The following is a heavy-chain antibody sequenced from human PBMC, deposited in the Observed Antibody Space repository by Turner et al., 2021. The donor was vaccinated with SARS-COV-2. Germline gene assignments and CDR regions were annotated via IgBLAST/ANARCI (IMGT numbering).Heavy chain of an antibody. Sequence: EVQLVESGGGLVQPGGSLGLPCAASGFTFSSYWMSWVRQAPGKGLEWVANIKHDGSEKYYVDSVKGRFTISRDNAKNSLYLQMNSLRAEDTAVYYCARLHTSSWYFDYWGQGTLVTVSS. CDR2: IKHDGSEK. V-gene: IGHV3-7*03. J-gene: IGHJ4*02. CDR1: GFTFSSYW. D-gene: IGHD6-13*01. CDR3: ARLHTSSWYFDY.